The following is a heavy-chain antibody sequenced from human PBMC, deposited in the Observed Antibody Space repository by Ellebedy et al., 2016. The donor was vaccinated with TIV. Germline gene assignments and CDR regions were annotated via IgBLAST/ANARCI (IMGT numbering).Heavy chain of an antibody. CDR2: IFHTGIT. Sequence: MPSETLSLTCTVYGGSLSGYYWSWVRRPPGKGLEWIGEIFHTGITNYDPSLKSRVTISVATSKHQFSLKLTSVTAVDTALYYCARRRRSYNWKEGRYFDPWGQGTLVTVSS. CDR1: GGSLSGYY. V-gene: IGHV4-34*12. D-gene: IGHD1-20*01. J-gene: IGHJ5*02. CDR3: ARRRRSYNWKEGRYFDP.